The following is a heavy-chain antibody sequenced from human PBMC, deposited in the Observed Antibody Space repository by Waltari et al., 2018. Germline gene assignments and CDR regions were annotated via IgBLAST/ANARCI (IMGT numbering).Heavy chain of an antibody. V-gene: IGHV3-48*03. CDR2: ISSSGNTE. Sequence: EVQLVESGGGLVQPGGSLRLSCAASEFIFSRHEMNWVRQAPGKGLEWVSYISSSGNTEYYADSVKGRFTISRDNAKNSLYLEMNSLRAGDTGVYYCARVPPGNLWFDYWGQGALVTVSS. CDR1: EFIFSRHE. D-gene: IGHD3-16*01. J-gene: IGHJ4*02. CDR3: ARVPPGNLWFDY.